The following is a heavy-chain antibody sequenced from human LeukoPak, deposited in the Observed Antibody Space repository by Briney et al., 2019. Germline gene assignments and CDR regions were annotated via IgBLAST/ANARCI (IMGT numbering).Heavy chain of an antibody. CDR3: ARRGGCISTSCNLDY. Sequence: ASVKVSCKTSGYTFTSYYMHWMRQAPGQGLEWVGMINPNGGGTSSAQKFQGRVTMTRDTSTRTVYMDLSSLRSEDTAIYYCARRGGCISTSCNLDYWGQGTLVTVSS. CDR2: INPNGGGT. D-gene: IGHD2-2*01. J-gene: IGHJ4*02. V-gene: IGHV1-46*03. CDR1: GYTFTSYY.